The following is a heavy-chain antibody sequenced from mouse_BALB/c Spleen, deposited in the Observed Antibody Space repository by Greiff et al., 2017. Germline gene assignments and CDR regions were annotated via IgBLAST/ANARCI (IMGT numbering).Heavy chain of an antibody. Sequence: EVQLVESGGGLVKPGGSLKLSCAASGFTFSSYAMSWVRQSPEKRLEWVAEISSGGSYTYYPDTVTGRFTISRYNAKNTLYLEMSSLRSEDTAMYYCARGITTVVATDFDVWGAGTTVTVSS. CDR3: ARGITTVVATDFDV. J-gene: IGHJ1*01. CDR2: ISSGGSYT. D-gene: IGHD1-1*01. V-gene: IGHV5-9-4*01. CDR1: GFTFSSYA.